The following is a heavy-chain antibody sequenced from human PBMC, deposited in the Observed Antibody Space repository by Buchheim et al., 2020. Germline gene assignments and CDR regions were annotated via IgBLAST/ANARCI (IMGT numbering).Heavy chain of an antibody. CDR2: INHSGST. D-gene: IGHD3-22*01. Sequence: QVQLQQWGAGLLKPSETLSLTCAVYGGSFSGYYWSWIRQPPGKGLEWIGEINHSGSTNYNPSLKSRVTISVDTSKNQSSLKLSSVTAADTAVYYCARDPDITMIVYYYGMDVWGQGT. J-gene: IGHJ6*02. V-gene: IGHV4-34*01. CDR3: ARDPDITMIVYYYGMDV. CDR1: GGSFSGYY.